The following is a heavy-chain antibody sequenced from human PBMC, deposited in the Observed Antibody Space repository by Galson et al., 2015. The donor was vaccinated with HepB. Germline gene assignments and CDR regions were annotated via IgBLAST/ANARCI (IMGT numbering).Heavy chain of an antibody. CDR1: GFTFSEYY. CDR2: ISYTTNTI. V-gene: IGHV3-11*01. CDR3: ARVGPPRSGRRANWFDP. J-gene: IGHJ5*02. D-gene: IGHD6-19*01. Sequence: SLRLSCAASGFTFSEYYMSWMRQAPGKGLEWVSYISYTTNTIHYADSVKGRFTISRDNAKNSLFPQMNSLRPDDTAIYYCARVGPPRSGRRANWFDPWGQGTLVTVSS.